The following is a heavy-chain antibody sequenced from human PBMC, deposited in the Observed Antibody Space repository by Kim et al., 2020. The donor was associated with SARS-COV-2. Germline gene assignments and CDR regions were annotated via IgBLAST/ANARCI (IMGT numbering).Heavy chain of an antibody. J-gene: IGHJ4*02. V-gene: IGHV3-21*01. CDR3: AREPLYSEYYFDY. CDR2: ISSSSSYI. D-gene: IGHD2-15*01. Sequence: GGSLRLSCAASGFTFSSYSMNWVRQAPGKGLEWVSSISSSSSYIYYADSVKGRFTISRDNAKNSLYLQMNSLRAEDTAVYYCAREPLYSEYYFDYWGQGTLVTVSS. CDR1: GFTFSSYS.